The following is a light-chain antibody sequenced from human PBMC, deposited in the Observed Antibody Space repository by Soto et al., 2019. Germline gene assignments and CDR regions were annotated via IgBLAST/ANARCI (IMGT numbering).Light chain of an antibody. CDR3: QQYGSSPLT. CDR1: QSVSGRF. J-gene: IGKJ4*01. CDR2: GTS. Sequence: EIVLTQSPGTLSLSPGERATLSCRASQSVSGRFFAWYQQKPGQAPRLLIYGTSIRASGVPDRFSGRVSGTDFTLTISRLEPEDFAVYYGQQYGSSPLTFGGGNKVEIK. V-gene: IGKV3-20*01.